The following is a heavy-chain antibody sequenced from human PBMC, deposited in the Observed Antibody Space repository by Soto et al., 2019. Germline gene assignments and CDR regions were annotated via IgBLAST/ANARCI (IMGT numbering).Heavy chain of an antibody. V-gene: IGHV4-59*12. CDR2: IYYSGST. CDR3: ARDRELFAHYFDY. CDR1: GGSISSYY. Sequence: SETLSLTCTVSGGSISSYYWSWIRQPPGKGLEWIGYIYYSGSTNYNPSLKSRVTISVDTSKNQFSLKLSSVTAADTAVYYCARDRELFAHYFDYWGQG. J-gene: IGHJ4*02. D-gene: IGHD3-10*01.